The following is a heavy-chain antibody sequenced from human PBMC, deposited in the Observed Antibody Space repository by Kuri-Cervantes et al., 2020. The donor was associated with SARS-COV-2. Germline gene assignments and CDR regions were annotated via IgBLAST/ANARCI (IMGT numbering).Heavy chain of an antibody. CDR2: ISGSGGST. CDR1: GFTFSSYA. J-gene: IGHJ4*02. D-gene: IGHD1-14*01. V-gene: IGHV3-23*01. Sequence: GESLKISCAASGFTFSSYAMSWVRQAPGKGLEWVSAISGSGGSTYYAGSVKGRFTISRDNSKNTLYLQMNSLRAEDTAVYYCAKGGYSHGAPEDYWGQGTLVTVSS. CDR3: AKGGYSHGAPEDY.